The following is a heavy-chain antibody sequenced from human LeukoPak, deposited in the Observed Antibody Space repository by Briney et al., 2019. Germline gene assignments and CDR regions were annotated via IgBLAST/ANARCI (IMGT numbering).Heavy chain of an antibody. J-gene: IGHJ4*02. V-gene: IGHV3-7*05. CDR2: INQGGSEK. CDR1: RFTFSNYW. CDR3: VGDGSGYDY. Sequence: PGGSLRLSCAASRFTFSNYWMSWVRQPPGKGLEWVANINQGGSEKYYLNSVKGRFTISRDNAKNSLYLQMNSLRADDTAIYYCVGDGSGYDYWGQGTLVTVSS. D-gene: IGHD6-19*01.